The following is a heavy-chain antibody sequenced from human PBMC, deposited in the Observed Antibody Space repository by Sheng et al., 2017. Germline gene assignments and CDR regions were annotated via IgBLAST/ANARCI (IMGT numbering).Heavy chain of an antibody. CDR3: ATPHDVYCSGGRCQNDAFDI. CDR2: IYSGGGT. J-gene: IGHJ3*02. D-gene: IGHD2-15*01. Sequence: EVQLVESGGDVVQPGGSLRLSCAASGFSVSFNYMIWVRQAPGKGLEWVSIIYSGGGTHFVDSVKGRFTVSRDDSKNTLYLQMNSLRPEDTAVYYCATPHDVYCSGGRCQNDAFDIWGQGTMVTVSS. V-gene: IGHV3-66*02. CDR1: GFSVSFNY.